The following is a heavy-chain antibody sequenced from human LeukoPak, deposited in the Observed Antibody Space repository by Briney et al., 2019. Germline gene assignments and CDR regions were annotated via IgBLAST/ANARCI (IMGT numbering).Heavy chain of an antibody. CDR2: INTNTGNP. V-gene: IGHV7-4-1*02. J-gene: IGHJ3*02. Sequence: ASVKVSCQASGYTFTSYAMNWVGPATGQGLEWIGWINTNTGNPTYAPGFTGRFVFSLETSVSTAYLQSSSLKAEDTAVYSGARDLTFFGVAQGLVDAFDIWGQGTMVTVSS. CDR1: GYTFTSYA. CDR3: ARDLTFFGVAQGLVDAFDI. D-gene: IGHD3-3*01.